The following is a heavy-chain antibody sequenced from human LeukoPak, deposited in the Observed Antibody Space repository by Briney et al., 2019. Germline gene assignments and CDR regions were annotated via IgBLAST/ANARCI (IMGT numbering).Heavy chain of an antibody. J-gene: IGHJ4*02. V-gene: IGHV3-23*01. CDR1: GFTFSSYA. CDR3: AKRHLIADRGLDY. CDR2: ISSSGGST. D-gene: IGHD3-16*02. Sequence: GGSLGLSCAASGFTFSSYAMSCLGQAPENGLEWVSGISSSGGSTYYAVSVKGRFTISRDNSKNTLYLQMNSLRAEDTALYYCAKRHLIADRGLDYWGQGTLVTVSS.